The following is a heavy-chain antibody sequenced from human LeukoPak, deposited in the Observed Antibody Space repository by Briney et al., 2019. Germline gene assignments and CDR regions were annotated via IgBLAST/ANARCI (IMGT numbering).Heavy chain of an antibody. D-gene: IGHD6-13*01. CDR1: GYTLTELS. CDR2: FDPEDGET. J-gene: IGHJ5*02. CDR3: ATDLIAAAGTMFDP. V-gene: IGHV1-24*01. Sequence: GASVKVSCKVSGYTLTELSMHWVRQAPGKGLEWMGGFDPEDGETIYAQKFQGIVTMTEDTSTDTAYMELSSLRSEDTAVYYCATDLIAAAGTMFDPWGQGTLVTVSS.